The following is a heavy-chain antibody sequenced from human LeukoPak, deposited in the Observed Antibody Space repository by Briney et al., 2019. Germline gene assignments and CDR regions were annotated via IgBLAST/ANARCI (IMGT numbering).Heavy chain of an antibody. CDR3: ARHGRPNSEDDAFDI. Sequence: GESLKISCKGSGYSFTSYWIGWVRQMPGKGLEWMGIIYPGDSDTRYSPSFQGQVTISADKSISTAYLQWSSLKASDTAMYYCARHGRPNSEDDAFDIWGQGTMVTVSS. J-gene: IGHJ3*02. CDR1: GYSFTSYW. V-gene: IGHV5-51*01. CDR2: IYPGDSDT. D-gene: IGHD1-14*01.